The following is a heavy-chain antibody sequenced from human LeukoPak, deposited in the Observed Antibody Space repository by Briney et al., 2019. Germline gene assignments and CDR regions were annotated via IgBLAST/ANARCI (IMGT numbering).Heavy chain of an antibody. Sequence: PGGSLRLSCAASGFTFNNYAMAWVRQAPGKGLEWVSSISGSGGSTYYADSLKGRFIISRDNSKNTLYLQMNSLRAEDTAVYYCAKSESSSYYDAFDIWGQGTMVTVSS. CDR3: AKSESSSYYDAFDI. CDR2: ISGSGGST. V-gene: IGHV3-23*01. J-gene: IGHJ3*02. D-gene: IGHD6-13*01. CDR1: GFTFNNYA.